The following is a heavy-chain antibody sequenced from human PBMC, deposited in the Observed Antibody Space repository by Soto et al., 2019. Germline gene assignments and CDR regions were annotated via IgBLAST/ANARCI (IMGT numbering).Heavy chain of an antibody. CDR2: ISGGSATI. V-gene: IGHV3-48*01. Sequence: GGSLRLSCAGSGFTFSGYGMPWVRQAPGKGLEWVAYISGGSATIYYASSVKGRFTVYRENDMDTLYLQMSALRADDTAVYYCARYNYNDHYLYVMDVWGKGTTVTVS. CDR3: ARYNYNDHYLYVMDV. J-gene: IGHJ6*04. D-gene: IGHD3-22*01. CDR1: GFTFSGYG.